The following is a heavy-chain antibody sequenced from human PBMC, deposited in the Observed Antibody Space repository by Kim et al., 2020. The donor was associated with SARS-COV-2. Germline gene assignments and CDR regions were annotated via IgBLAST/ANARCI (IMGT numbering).Heavy chain of an antibody. Sequence: ASVKVSCKASGYTFTMNAISWVRQAPGQGLEWMGWINTDTGNPTYAQAFTRRFVFSVDTSVTTAYLQISSLEPEDTALYYCTRVIWGTYRYTDHWGQGTLVTVSS. CDR1: GYTFTMNA. CDR2: INTDTGNP. CDR3: TRVIWGTYRYTDH. J-gene: IGHJ4*02. D-gene: IGHD3-16*02. V-gene: IGHV7-4-1*02.